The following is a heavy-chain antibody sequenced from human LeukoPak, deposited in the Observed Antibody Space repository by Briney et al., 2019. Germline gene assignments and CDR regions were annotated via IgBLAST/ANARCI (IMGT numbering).Heavy chain of an antibody. CDR3: ARRRDLYSGSSYPSDY. V-gene: IGHV5-51*01. CDR1: GYSFTNYW. CDR2: LYPGDSDA. J-gene: IGHJ4*02. D-gene: IGHD1-26*01. Sequence: GESLKISCKGSGYSFTNYWIGWGRQMPGKGLKWRGILYPGDSDARYSPSFQGQVTISADKSNSTAYLQWSSLKASGTAMYYCARRRDLYSGSSYPSDYWGQGTLVTVYS.